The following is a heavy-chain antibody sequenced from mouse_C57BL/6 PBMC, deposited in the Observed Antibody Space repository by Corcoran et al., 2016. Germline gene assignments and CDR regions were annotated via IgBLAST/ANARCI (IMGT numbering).Heavy chain of an antibody. V-gene: IGHV9-3*01. CDR3: ARWDYSNSYWYFDV. Sequence: QIQLVQSGPELKKPGETVKISCKASGYTFTTYGMSWVKQAPGKGLKWMGWINTYSGVPTYADDFKGRFAFSLETSASTAYLQINNLKNEDTATYFCARWDYSNSYWYFDVWGTGTTVTVSS. CDR1: GYTFTTYG. CDR2: INTYSGVP. J-gene: IGHJ1*03. D-gene: IGHD2-5*01.